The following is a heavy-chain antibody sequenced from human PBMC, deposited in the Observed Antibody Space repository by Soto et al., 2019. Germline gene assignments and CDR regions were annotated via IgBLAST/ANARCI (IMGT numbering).Heavy chain of an antibody. D-gene: IGHD3-22*01. Sequence: GGALRLSCAASGFTCSSYAMSWVRQAPGKGLEWVSAISGSGGSTYYADSVKGRFTISRDNSKNTLYLQMNSLRAEDTAVYYCAKGGYYDSSGTTTDPNWFDPWGQGTLVTVSS. CDR1: GFTCSSYA. CDR3: AKGGYYDSSGTTTDPNWFDP. J-gene: IGHJ5*02. CDR2: ISGSGGST. V-gene: IGHV3-23*01.